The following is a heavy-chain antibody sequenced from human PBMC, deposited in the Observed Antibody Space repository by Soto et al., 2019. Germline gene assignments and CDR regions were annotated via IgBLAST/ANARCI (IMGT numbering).Heavy chain of an antibody. Sequence: SETLSLACNVSGGPISSYYWSWIRQSPGKGLEWIGQIFYTGNTNYNPSLKSRVTMSVDIPKKQFSLKLRSVTTADTAIYFCARNNVRGVSNSYNWMDPWGQGTLVTGSS. J-gene: IGHJ5*02. V-gene: IGHV4-59*01. D-gene: IGHD3-10*01. CDR1: GGPISSYY. CDR3: ARNNVRGVSNSYNWMDP. CDR2: IFYTGNT.